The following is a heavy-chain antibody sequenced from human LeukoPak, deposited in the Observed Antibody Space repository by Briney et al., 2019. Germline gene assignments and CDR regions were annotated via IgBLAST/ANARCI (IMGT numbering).Heavy chain of an antibody. CDR1: GFTFSNYA. V-gene: IGHV3-30*04. Sequence: GGSLRLSCAASGFTFSNYAIHWVRQAPGKGLEWVAVISHDGSNKYYADSVKGRFTISRDNAKNSLYLQMNSLRAEDTAVYYCARDPTDGSGSGLVDYWGQGTLVTVSS. CDR3: ARDPTDGSGSGLVDY. D-gene: IGHD3-10*01. J-gene: IGHJ4*02. CDR2: ISHDGSNK.